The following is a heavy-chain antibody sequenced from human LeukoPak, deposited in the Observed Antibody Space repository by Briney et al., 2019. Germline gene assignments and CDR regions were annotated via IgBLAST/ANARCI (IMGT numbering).Heavy chain of an antibody. V-gene: IGHV3-7*04. D-gene: IGHD2-21*01. Sequence: GGSLRLSCAASGFTFSNYWMSWVRQAPGKGLEWVANINQDGSEKSYVDSVEGRFTISRDNAKKSLYLHVNSLRAEDTAVYYCARDIYGGHDYWGQGTLVTVSS. CDR2: INQDGSEK. CDR1: GFTFSNYW. J-gene: IGHJ4*02. CDR3: ARDIYGGHDY.